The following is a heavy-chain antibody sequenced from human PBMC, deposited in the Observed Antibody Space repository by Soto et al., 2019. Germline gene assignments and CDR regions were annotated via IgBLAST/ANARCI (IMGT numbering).Heavy chain of an antibody. CDR1: GFTFSSYG. V-gene: IGHV3-33*01. Sequence: QVQLVESGGGVVQPGRSLRLSCAASGFTFSSYGMHWVRQAPGKGLEWVAVIWYDGSNKYYADSVKGRFTISRDNSKNTLYLQMNSLRAEDTAVYYCARESVLLWFGELVEYYYGMDVWGQGTTVTVSS. D-gene: IGHD3-10*01. CDR2: IWYDGSNK. CDR3: ARESVLLWFGELVEYYYGMDV. J-gene: IGHJ6*02.